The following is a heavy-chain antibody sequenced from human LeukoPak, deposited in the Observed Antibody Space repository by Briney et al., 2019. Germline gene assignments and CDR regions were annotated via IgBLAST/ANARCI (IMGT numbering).Heavy chain of an antibody. Sequence: GGSLRLSCAASGFTFSSYEMNWVRQAPGKGLEWVSYISSSGSTIYYADSVKGRFTISRDNAKNSLYLQMNSLRAEDTAVYYCARAAAGMPSWFDYWGQGTLVTVSS. CDR3: ARAAAGMPSWFDY. CDR1: GFTFSSYE. D-gene: IGHD6-13*01. V-gene: IGHV3-48*03. J-gene: IGHJ4*02. CDR2: ISSSGSTI.